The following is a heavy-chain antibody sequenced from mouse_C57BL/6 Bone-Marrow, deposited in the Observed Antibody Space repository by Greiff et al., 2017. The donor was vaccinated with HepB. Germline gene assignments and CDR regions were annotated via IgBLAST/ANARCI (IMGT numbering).Heavy chain of an antibody. V-gene: IGHV14-4*01. CDR1: GFNIKDDY. Sequence: EVQRVESGAELVRPGASVKLSCTASGFNIKDDYMHWVKQRPEQGLEWIGWIDPENGDTEYASKFQGKATITADTSSNTAYLQLSSLTSEDTAVYYCTTYGNYRYYAMDYWGQGTSVTVSS. CDR3: TTYGNYRYYAMDY. D-gene: IGHD2-1*01. J-gene: IGHJ4*01. CDR2: IDPENGDT.